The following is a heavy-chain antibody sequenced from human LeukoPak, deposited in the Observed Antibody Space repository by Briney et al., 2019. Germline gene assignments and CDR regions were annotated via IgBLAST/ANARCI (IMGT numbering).Heavy chain of an antibody. CDR1: GFTFSTYA. J-gene: IGHJ5*02. Sequence: PGGSLRLSCSASGFTFSTYAMHCVRQAPGKGLEYVSAISSDGDSTYNADSVKGRFTISRDNSKNTLYLQMSSLRTEDTAVYYCVRSSASSGPNCFDPWGQGTLVTVSS. CDR3: VRSSASSGPNCFDP. CDR2: ISSDGDST. D-gene: IGHD3-10*01. V-gene: IGHV3-64D*09.